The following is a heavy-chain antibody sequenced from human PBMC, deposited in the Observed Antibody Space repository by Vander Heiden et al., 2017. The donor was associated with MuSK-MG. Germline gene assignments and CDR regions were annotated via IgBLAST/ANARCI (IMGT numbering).Heavy chain of an antibody. J-gene: IGHJ4*02. Sequence: EVQLLESGGGLVQTGGSLRLSGVASGFTFSTYGMHWVRQAPGMGLEYVSAITSNGYSTYYTDSVKGRFTISRDNSKNTLYLQMGSLRADDMAVYYCARDYYYGSGTYTLDHWGQGTLVTVSS. CDR1: GFTFSTYG. V-gene: IGHV3-64*07. D-gene: IGHD3-10*01. CDR2: ITSNGYST. CDR3: ARDYYYGSGTYTLDH.